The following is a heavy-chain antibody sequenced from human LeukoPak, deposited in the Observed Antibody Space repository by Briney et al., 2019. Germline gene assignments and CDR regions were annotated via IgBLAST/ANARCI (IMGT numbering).Heavy chain of an antibody. CDR3: ARDTSYYYDSSGYIL. CDR2: ISYDGSNK. J-gene: IGHJ3*01. D-gene: IGHD3-22*01. Sequence: GGSLRLSFAASGFTFISYVWHGVGQAPGRGREGVAVISYDGSNKYYADSVKGRFTISRDNSKNTLYLQMNSLRAEDTAVYYCARDTSYYYDSSGYILWGQGTMVTVSS. CDR1: GFTFISYV. V-gene: IGHV3-30*04.